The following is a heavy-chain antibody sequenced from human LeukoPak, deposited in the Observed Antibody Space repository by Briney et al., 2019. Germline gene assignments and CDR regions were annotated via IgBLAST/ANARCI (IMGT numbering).Heavy chain of an antibody. D-gene: IGHD2-15*01. CDR3: ARYGFSAVWQGGWHAFDI. CDR2: INPTTGDT. V-gene: IGHV1-46*01. CDR1: GYTFTSYY. J-gene: IGHJ3*02. Sequence: GASVTVSCKASGYTFTSYYMHWVRQAPGQGLEWMGIINPTTGDTTYAQKFQGRLTMTRDMSTSTVYMELSSLTSEDTAVFYYARYGFSAVWQGGWHAFDIWGQGTVVTVSS.